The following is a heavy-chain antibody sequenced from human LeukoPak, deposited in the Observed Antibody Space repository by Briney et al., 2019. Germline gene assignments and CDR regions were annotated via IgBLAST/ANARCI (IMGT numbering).Heavy chain of an antibody. CDR1: GGSISSYY. J-gene: IGHJ4*02. CDR3: ARGMEWSVYYFDY. D-gene: IGHD3-3*01. V-gene: IGHV4-59*01. CDR2: IYYSGST. Sequence: SETLSLTCTVSGGSISSYYWSWIRQPPGKGLEWIGYIYYSGSTNYNPSLKSRVTISVDTSKNQFSLKLSSVTAADTAVYYCARGMEWSVYYFDYWGQGTLVTVSS.